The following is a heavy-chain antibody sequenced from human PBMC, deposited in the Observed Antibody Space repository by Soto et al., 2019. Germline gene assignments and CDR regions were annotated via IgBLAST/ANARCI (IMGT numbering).Heavy chain of an antibody. J-gene: IGHJ6*02. D-gene: IGHD4-17*01. CDR1: GYIFVNYG. CDR2: ISPYTGNT. Sequence: QVQLVQSGDEVKKPGASVKVSCKASGYIFVNYGIAWVRQAPGQGLEWMGWISPYTGNTHSATKVQGRLTMTTETSTSTDSLDLGSLPSDDTPVKCCGTVDNYVTAVPQDVWGQGTMVTVSS. V-gene: IGHV1-18*01. CDR3: GTVDNYVTAVPQDV.